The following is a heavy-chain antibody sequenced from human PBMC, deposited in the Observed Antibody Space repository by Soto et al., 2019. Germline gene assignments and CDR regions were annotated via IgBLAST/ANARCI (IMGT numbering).Heavy chain of an antibody. V-gene: IGHV3-74*01. J-gene: IGHJ4*02. CDR3: ARDISRAAAGLDY. CDR2: INSDGSST. CDR1: GFIFSSYW. Sequence: GGSLRLSCAASGFIFSSYWMHWVRQAPGKGLVWVSRINSDGSSTSYADSVKGRFTISRDNAKNTLYLQMNSLRAEDTAVYYCARDISRAAAGLDYWGQGTLVTVSS. D-gene: IGHD6-13*01.